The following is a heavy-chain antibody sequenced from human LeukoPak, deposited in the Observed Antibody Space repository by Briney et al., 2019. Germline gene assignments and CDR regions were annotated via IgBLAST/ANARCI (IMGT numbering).Heavy chain of an antibody. Sequence: GGSLRLSCAASGFTFSRYAMHWVRQAPGKGLEWVTLIWYDGSNKYYADSVEGRSTISRDNSKNTLYLQMNSLRAEDTAVYYCVREGTTVTNNPYDYWGQGTLVTVSS. D-gene: IGHD4-17*01. CDR3: VREGTTVTNNPYDY. J-gene: IGHJ4*02. V-gene: IGHV3-33*01. CDR1: GFTFSRYA. CDR2: IWYDGSNK.